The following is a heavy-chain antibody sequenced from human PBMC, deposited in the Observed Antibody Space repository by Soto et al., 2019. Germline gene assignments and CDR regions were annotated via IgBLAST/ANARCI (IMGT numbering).Heavy chain of an antibody. CDR3: ARDTQQDSNGYYLEWFDP. CDR2: INPSNDNT. V-gene: IGHV1-18*01. J-gene: IGHJ5*02. CDR1: GYTFYRYG. D-gene: IGHD3-22*01. Sequence: ASVKVSCKASGYTFYRYGITWVRQAPGQGLEWMGWINPSNDNTNYAQKFRGRVTMTTGASTSTAHMELRSLKSDDTAVYYCARDTQQDSNGYYLEWFDPWGQGTLVTVSS.